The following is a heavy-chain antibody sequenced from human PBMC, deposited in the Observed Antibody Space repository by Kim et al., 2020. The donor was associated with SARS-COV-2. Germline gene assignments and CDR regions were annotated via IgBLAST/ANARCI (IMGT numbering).Heavy chain of an antibody. CDR2: IYYSGST. Sequence: SETLSLTCTVSGGSISSYYWSWIRQPPGKGLEWIGYIYYSGSTNYNPSLKSRVTISVDTSKNQFSLKLSSVTAADTAVYYCARDRHRYGYFDYWGQGTLVTVSS. J-gene: IGHJ4*02. CDR1: GGSISSYY. D-gene: IGHD1-1*01. V-gene: IGHV4-59*01. CDR3: ARDRHRYGYFDY.